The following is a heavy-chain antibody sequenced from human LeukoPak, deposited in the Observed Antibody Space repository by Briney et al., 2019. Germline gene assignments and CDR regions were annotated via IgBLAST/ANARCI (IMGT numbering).Heavy chain of an antibody. J-gene: IGHJ4*02. CDR1: GFTFSRYG. CDR2: ISYDGSNK. CDR3: ARVGLDWYYGY. D-gene: IGHD3-9*01. V-gene: IGHV3-30*03. Sequence: PGGSLRLSCAASGFTFSRYGMHWVRQAPGKGLEWVAVISYDGSNKYYADSVKGRFTISRDNSTNTLYLQMSSLRAEDTAVYYCARVGLDWYYGYWGQGTLVTVSS.